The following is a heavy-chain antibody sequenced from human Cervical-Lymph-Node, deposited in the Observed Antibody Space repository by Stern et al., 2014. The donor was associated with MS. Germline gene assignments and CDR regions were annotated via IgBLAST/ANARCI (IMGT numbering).Heavy chain of an antibody. CDR3: AKAGPMVRGPLAY. CDR2: ISWNSGDI. CDR1: GFTLSDYA. V-gene: IGHV3-9*01. D-gene: IGHD3-10*01. Sequence: VQLVESGGGLVQPGRSLRLSCVVSGFTLSDYAMHWVRQAPGKGLEWVSGISWNSGDIAYADSVKGRFSISRDNAKNSLFLQMNSLRADDTALYYCAKAGPMVRGPLAYWGQGTLVIVSS. J-gene: IGHJ4*02.